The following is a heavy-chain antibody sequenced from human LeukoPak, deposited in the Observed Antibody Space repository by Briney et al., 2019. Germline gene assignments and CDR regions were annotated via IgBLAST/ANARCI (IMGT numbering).Heavy chain of an antibody. J-gene: IGHJ4*02. D-gene: IGHD3-10*01. CDR1: GFTFSSYW. V-gene: IGHV3-7*01. CDR2: IKQDGSEK. CDR3: ARDHGEPYFDY. Sequence: PGGSLRLSCAASGFTFSSYWMSWVRQAPGKGLEWVADIKQDGSEKYYVDSVKGRFTISRDNAKNSLYLQMNSLRAEDTAVYYCARDHGEPYFDYWGQGTLVTVSS.